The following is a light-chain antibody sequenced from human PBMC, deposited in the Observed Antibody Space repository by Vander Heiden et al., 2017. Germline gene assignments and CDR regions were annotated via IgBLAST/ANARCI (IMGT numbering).Light chain of an antibody. CDR2: AAS. V-gene: IGKV1-39*01. CDR3: QQRDSTPSS. CDR1: QRISGY. J-gene: IGKJ1*01. Sequence: PSSLCESVRDRVTNTVRSRQRISGYLNWYQRKQGEAPKLLIYAASRWKSGVPSRFSGSGSGTDFTLTISRLQPEDFATYYCQQRDSTPSSFGQGTKVEIK.